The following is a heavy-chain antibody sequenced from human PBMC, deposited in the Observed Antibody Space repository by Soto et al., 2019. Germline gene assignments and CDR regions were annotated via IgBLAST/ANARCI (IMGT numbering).Heavy chain of an antibody. Sequence: QLQLQESGPGLVKPSETLSLTCTVSGGSISSSNSYWGWIRQPPGKGLEWIGSLYYNGITYYNPSLKSRVTIFTVESKNQFSLQLTSVAAADTAVFYCARLGESCRESLFDYWGQGTLVTVSS. CDR2: LYYNGIT. CDR1: GGSISSSNSY. J-gene: IGHJ4*02. V-gene: IGHV4-39*01. D-gene: IGHD3-16*01. CDR3: ARLGESCRESLFDY.